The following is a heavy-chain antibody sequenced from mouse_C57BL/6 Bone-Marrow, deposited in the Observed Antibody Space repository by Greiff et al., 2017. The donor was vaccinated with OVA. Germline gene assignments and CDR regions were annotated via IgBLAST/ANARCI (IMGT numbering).Heavy chain of an antibody. CDR3: ARDGAWFAY. D-gene: IGHD1-1*02. CDR1: GYTFTSYW. CDR2: IDPSDSYT. Sequence: QVQLQQPGAELVMPGASVKLSCKASGYTFTSYWMHWVKQRPGQGLEWIGEIDPSDSYTNYSQKFKGKSTLTVDKSSSTAYMQLSSLTSEDSAVYYCARDGAWFAYWGQGTLVTVSA. J-gene: IGHJ3*01. V-gene: IGHV1-69*01.